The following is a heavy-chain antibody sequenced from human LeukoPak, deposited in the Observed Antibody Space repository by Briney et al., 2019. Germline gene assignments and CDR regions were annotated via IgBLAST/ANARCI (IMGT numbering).Heavy chain of an antibody. Sequence: SETLSLTCTVSGGSISSYYWSWIRQPPGKGLECIGYIYYSGSTNYNPSLKSRVTISVDTSKNQFSLKLSSVTAADTAVYYCARDGECSGGSCSPGYWYFDLWGRGTLVTVSS. CDR3: ARDGECSGGSCSPGYWYFDL. CDR1: GGSISSYY. D-gene: IGHD2-15*01. V-gene: IGHV4-59*01. J-gene: IGHJ2*01. CDR2: IYYSGST.